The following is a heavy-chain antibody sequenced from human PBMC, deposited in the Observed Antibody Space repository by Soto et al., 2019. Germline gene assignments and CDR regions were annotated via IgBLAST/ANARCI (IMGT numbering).Heavy chain of an antibody. V-gene: IGHV3-48*01. CDR2: ISSSSGTI. Sequence: GGSLRLSCAASGFTFSSYSMNWVRQAPGKGLEWVSYISSSSGTIYYADSVKGRFTISRDNAKNSLYLQMNSLRAEDTAVYYCAGDRRFLEWLNTHYYYYMDVWGKGTTVTVSS. CDR3: AGDRRFLEWLNTHYYYYMDV. J-gene: IGHJ6*03. D-gene: IGHD3-3*01. CDR1: GFTFSSYS.